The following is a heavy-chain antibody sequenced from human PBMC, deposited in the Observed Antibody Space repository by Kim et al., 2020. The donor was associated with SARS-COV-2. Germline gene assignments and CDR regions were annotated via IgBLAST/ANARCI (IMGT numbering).Heavy chain of an antibody. V-gene: IGHV1-18*01. Sequence: ASVKVSCKASGYTFTSCGISWVRQAPGQGLEWMGWISAYNGDTNYAQKLQGRVTITKAPSTTPASMNLAGLNPTTPAGFYCPRDRQGAWGYFQNWGQGTL. CDR3: PRDRQGAWGYFQN. CDR1: GYTFTSCG. CDR2: ISAYNGDT. J-gene: IGHJ1*01. D-gene: IGHD1-26*01.